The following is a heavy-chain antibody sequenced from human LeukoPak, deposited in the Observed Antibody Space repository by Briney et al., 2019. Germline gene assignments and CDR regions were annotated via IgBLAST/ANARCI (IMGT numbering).Heavy chain of an antibody. Sequence: GGSLRLSCAASGFTFSTSLMHWVRQAPGKGLVWVSRINPDGSITNYADSVKGRFTISRDNANNMLYLLMNSLRVDDTAVYYCVRALLGTSDYWGQGTLVTVSS. CDR2: INPDGSIT. CDR1: GFTFSTSL. J-gene: IGHJ4*02. V-gene: IGHV3-74*01. CDR3: VRALLGTSDY. D-gene: IGHD7-27*01.